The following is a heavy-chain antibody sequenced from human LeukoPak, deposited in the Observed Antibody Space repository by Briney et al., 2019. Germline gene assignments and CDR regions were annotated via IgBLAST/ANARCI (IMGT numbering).Heavy chain of an antibody. D-gene: IGHD3-9*01. CDR1: GGSISSYY. CDR3: ARGANVALRYFDWLLSPYFDY. CDR2: IYYSGST. V-gene: IGHV4-59*01. Sequence: SKTLSLTCTVSGGSISSYYWSWIRQPPGKGLEWIGYIYYSGSTNYNPSLKSRVTISVDTSKNQFSLKLSSVTAADTAVYYCARGANVALRYFDWLLSPYFDYWGQGTLVTVSS. J-gene: IGHJ4*02.